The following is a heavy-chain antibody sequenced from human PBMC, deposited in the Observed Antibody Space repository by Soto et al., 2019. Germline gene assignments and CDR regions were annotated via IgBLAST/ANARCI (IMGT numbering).Heavy chain of an antibody. V-gene: IGHV3-7*01. CDR1: GFTFSSYW. CDR3: ARDGEGYCTNGVCYSYPDYYYMDV. J-gene: IGHJ6*03. D-gene: IGHD2-8*01. Sequence: GGSLRLSCAASGFTFSSYWMSWVRQAPGKGLEWVANIKQDGSEKYYVDSVKGRFTISRDNAKNSLYLQMNSLRAEDTAVYYCARDGEGYCTNGVCYSYPDYYYMDVWGKGTTVTVSS. CDR2: IKQDGSEK.